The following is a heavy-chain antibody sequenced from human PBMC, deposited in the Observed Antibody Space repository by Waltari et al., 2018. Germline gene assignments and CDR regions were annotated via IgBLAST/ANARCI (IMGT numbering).Heavy chain of an antibody. V-gene: IGHV4-39*01. Sequence: RPPGRGWEWVGVMWYSGAICSSPSLKPRETISGDTAENQLPLKLGSGTAADTAVYYCATYIGASLGTAAVDVWCQGTTVTVSS. CDR3: ATYIGASLGTAAVDV. J-gene: IGHJ3*01. CDR2: MWYSGAI. D-gene: IGHD5-12*01.